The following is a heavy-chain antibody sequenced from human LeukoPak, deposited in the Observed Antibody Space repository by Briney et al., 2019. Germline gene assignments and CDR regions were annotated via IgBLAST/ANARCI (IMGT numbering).Heavy chain of an antibody. CDR2: ISGSGGST. CDR1: GFTFSSYA. D-gene: IGHD3-22*01. V-gene: IGHV3-23*01. CDR3: AKDQLADYYDSSAPTDFDI. Sequence: GGSLRLSCAASGFTFSSYAMSWVRQAPGKGLEWVSAISGSGGSTYYADSVKGRFTISRDNSKNTLYLQMNSLRAEDTAVYYCAKDQLADYYDSSAPTDFDIWGQGTMVTVSS. J-gene: IGHJ3*02.